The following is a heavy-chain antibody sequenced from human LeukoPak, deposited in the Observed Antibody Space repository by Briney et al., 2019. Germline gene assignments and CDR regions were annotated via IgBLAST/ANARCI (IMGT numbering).Heavy chain of an antibody. J-gene: IGHJ4*02. CDR2: INSDGSSI. CDR3: AREGRVSGYDSDC. V-gene: IGHV3-74*03. CDR1: GFTFSSYW. Sequence: GGSLRLSCAASGFTFSSYWLHWVRQAPGKGLVWVSRINSDGSSITYADSVKGRFTISRDNAKNTLYLQMNSLRVEDTAVYYCAREGRVSGYDSDCWGQGTLVTVSS. D-gene: IGHD5-12*01.